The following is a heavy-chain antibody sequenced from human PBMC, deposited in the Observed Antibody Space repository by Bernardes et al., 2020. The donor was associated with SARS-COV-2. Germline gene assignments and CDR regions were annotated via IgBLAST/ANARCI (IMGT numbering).Heavy chain of an antibody. Sequence: GGSLRLSCTASGVTFSSSSMNWVRQAPGKGLEWVSFITSGSAHIYYADSVKGRFTTSRDNAKNILYLVMDNLRAEDTASYYCTKASMVAYYGASDVWGQRTMVTVSS. V-gene: IGHV3-21*04. CDR2: ITSGSAHI. CDR3: TKASMVAYYGASDV. J-gene: IGHJ3*01. D-gene: IGHD3-10*01. CDR1: GVTFSSSS.